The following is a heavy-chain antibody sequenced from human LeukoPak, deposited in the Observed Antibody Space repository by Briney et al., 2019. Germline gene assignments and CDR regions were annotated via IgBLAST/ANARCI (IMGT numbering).Heavy chain of an antibody. D-gene: IGHD7-27*01. Sequence: SETLSLTCTVSGGSISSSSYYWGWIRQPPGKGLEWIGSIYYSGSTYYNPSLKSRVTISVDTSKNQFSLKLSSVTAADTAVYYCARRELGKEGWGQGTLVTVSS. V-gene: IGHV4-39*01. CDR3: ARRELGKEG. J-gene: IGHJ4*02. CDR1: GGSISSSSYY. CDR2: IYYSGST.